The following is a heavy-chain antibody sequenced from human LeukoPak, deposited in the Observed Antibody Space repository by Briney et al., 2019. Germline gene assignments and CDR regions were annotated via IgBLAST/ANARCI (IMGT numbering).Heavy chain of an antibody. D-gene: IGHD3-16*02. CDR3: ARVYRSKEYYYYYYMDV. CDR2: IYYTGST. Sequence: PSETLSLTCTVSGGSISNSSYYWGWIRQPPGKGLECIGIIYYTGSTNYNPSLKSRVTISVDTSKNQFSLKLSSVTAADTAVYYCARVYRSKEYYYYYYMDVWGKGTTVTVSS. V-gene: IGHV4-39*07. J-gene: IGHJ6*03. CDR1: GGSISNSSYY.